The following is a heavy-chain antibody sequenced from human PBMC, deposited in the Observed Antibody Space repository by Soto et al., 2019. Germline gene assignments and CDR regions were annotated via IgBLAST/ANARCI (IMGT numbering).Heavy chain of an antibody. D-gene: IGHD2-21*01. V-gene: IGHV3-7*01. CDR2: IKQDGSEK. J-gene: IGHJ5*02. Sequence: GGSLRISCAASGFTFSSYWMSWVRQAPGKGLEWVANIKQDGSEKNYVDSVKGRFTISRDNAKNSLYLQMNSLRADDTAVYYCASARHIGPWGQGTLVTVSS. CDR1: GFTFSSYW. CDR3: ASARHIGP.